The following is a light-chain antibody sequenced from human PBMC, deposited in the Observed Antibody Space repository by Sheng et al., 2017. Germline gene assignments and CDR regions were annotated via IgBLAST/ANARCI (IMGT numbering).Light chain of an antibody. CDR3: KQYNSWPPFT. CDR2: GAS. V-gene: IGKV3-20*01. Sequence: EIVLTQSPGTLSLSPGERATLSCRASQSVSSSSLAWYQQKPGQAPRLLIYGASSRATDIPDRFSGSGSGTDFTLTITSLQSEDFAVYYCKQYNSWPPFTFGGGTKVEIK. CDR1: QSVSSSS. J-gene: IGKJ4*01.